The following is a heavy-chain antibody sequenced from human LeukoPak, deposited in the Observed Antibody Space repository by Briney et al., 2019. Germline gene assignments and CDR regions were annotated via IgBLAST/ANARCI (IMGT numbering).Heavy chain of an antibody. V-gene: IGHV1-2*02. CDR1: GYTFTSYD. D-gene: IGHD6-19*01. J-gene: IGHJ4*02. CDR2: INPNSGGT. CDR3: ARTGVAVAGRNFDY. Sequence: ASVKVSCKASGYTFTSYDVNWVRQAPGQGLEWMGWINPNSGGTNYAQKFQGRVTMTRDTSISTAYMELSRLRSDDTAVYYCARTGVAVAGRNFDYWGQGTLVTVSS.